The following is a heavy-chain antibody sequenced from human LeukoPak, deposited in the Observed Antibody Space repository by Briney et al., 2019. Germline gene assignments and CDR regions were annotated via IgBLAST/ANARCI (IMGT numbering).Heavy chain of an antibody. CDR1: GGSISSGGYY. CDR2: IYYSGST. J-gene: IGHJ4*02. D-gene: IGHD3-16*01. CDR3: ARGQGGDFDY. Sequence: SETLCLTCTVSGGSISSGGYYWSWIRQHPGKGLEWIGYIYYSGSTYYNPSLKSRVTISVDTSKNQFSLKLSSVTAADTAVYYCARGQGGDFDYWGQGTLVTVSS. V-gene: IGHV4-31*03.